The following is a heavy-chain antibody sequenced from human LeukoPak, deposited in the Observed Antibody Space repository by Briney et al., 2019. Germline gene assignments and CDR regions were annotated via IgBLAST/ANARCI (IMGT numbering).Heavy chain of an antibody. CDR1: GDTVSSNSAA. D-gene: IGHD2/OR15-2a*01. Sequence: SQTLSLTCAISGDTVSSNSAAWNWIRQSPSRGLEWLGRAYFRSKLYNDYAESVKARISINPDTSKNQFSLQLNSVNPEDTAVYYCADFYLDTWSQGSLVTVSS. J-gene: IGHJ5*02. CDR3: ADFYLDT. V-gene: IGHV6-1*01. CDR2: AYFRSKLYN.